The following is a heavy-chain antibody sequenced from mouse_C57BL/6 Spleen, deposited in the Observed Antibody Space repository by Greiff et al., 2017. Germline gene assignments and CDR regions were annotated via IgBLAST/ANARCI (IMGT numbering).Heavy chain of an antibody. CDR3: ARVADYYGSSWYFDV. CDR1: GFTFSDYY. D-gene: IGHD1-1*01. J-gene: IGHJ1*03. Sequence: EVKLMESGGGLVQPGGSLKLSCAASGFTFSDYYMYWVRQTPEKRLEWVAYISNGGGSTYYPDTVKGRFTISRDNAKNTLYLQMSRLKSEDTAMYYCARVADYYGSSWYFDVWGTGTTVTVSS. V-gene: IGHV5-12*01. CDR2: ISNGGGST.